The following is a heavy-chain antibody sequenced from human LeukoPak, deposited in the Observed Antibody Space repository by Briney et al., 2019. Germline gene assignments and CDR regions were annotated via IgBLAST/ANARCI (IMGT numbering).Heavy chain of an antibody. J-gene: IGHJ4*02. V-gene: IGHV1-8*01. CDR2: INPNSGRT. Sequence: ASVKVSCKASGYTFTSSDINWVRQAAGQGLEWMGWINPNSGRTGYAQKFQGRVTMTANTSINTASMELSSLRFDDTAVYYCARGRSGLAAAGTYDYWGQGTLITVSS. D-gene: IGHD6-13*01. CDR3: ARGRSGLAAAGTYDY. CDR1: GYTFTSSD.